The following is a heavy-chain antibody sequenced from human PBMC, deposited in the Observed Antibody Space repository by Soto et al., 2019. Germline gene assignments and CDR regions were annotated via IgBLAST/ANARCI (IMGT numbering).Heavy chain of an antibody. V-gene: IGHV3-33*01. J-gene: IGHJ4*02. Sequence: GGSLRLSCAASGLTFSSYGMYWVRQAPGKGLEWVAVIWYDGSNKYYEDSVKGRFTISRDNSKNTLYLQMNSLRAEDTAVYYCARDKITGLFDYWGQGTLVTVSS. D-gene: IGHD2-8*02. CDR2: IWYDGSNK. CDR1: GLTFSSYG. CDR3: ARDKITGLFDY.